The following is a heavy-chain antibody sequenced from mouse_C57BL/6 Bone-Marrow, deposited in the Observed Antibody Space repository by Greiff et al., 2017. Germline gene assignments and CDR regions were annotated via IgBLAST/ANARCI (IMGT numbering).Heavy chain of an antibody. V-gene: IGHV1-81*01. CDR1: GYTFTSYG. D-gene: IGHD1-1*01. CDR3: APEVIYYYGSSSSWFAY. CDR2: IYPRSGNT. J-gene: IGHJ3*01. Sequence: QVQLKQSGAELARPGASVKLSCKASGYTFTSYGISWVKQRTGQGLEWIGEIYPRSGNTYYNEKFKGKATLTADKSSSTAYMELRSLTSEDSAVYFCAPEVIYYYGSSSSWFAYWGQGTLVTVSA.